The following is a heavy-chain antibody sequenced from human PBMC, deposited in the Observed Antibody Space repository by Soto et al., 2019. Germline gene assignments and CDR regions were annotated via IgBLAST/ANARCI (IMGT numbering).Heavy chain of an antibody. CDR2: IYPGDSDT. V-gene: IGHV5-51*01. D-gene: IGHD2-2*01. CDR3: ARADGLGYCSSTSCYYYGMDV. J-gene: IGHJ6*02. CDR1: GYSFTSYW. Sequence: GESLKISCKGSGYSFTSYWIGWVRQMPGKGLEWMGIIYPGDSDTRYSPSFQGQVTISADKSISTAYLQWSSLKASDTAMYYCARADGLGYCSSTSCYYYGMDVWGQGTTVTVSS.